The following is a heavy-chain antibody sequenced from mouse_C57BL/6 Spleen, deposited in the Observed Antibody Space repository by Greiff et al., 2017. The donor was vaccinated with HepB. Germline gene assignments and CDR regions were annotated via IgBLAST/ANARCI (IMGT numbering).Heavy chain of an antibody. CDR2: IYPGDGDT. CDR1: GYAFSSYW. Sequence: VQLQQSGAELVKPGASVKISCKASGYAFSSYWMNWVKQRPGKGLEWIGQIYPGDGDTNYNGKFKGKATLTADKSSSTAYMQLSSLTSEDSAVYFCARDEVYYAMDYWGQGTSVTVSS. J-gene: IGHJ4*01. V-gene: IGHV1-80*01. D-gene: IGHD2-14*01. CDR3: ARDEVYYAMDY.